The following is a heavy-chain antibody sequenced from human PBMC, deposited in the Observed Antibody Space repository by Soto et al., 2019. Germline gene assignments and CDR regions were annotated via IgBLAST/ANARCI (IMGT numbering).Heavy chain of an antibody. J-gene: IGHJ6*02. CDR2: INYSGNT. CDR3: ARTRNLDV. D-gene: IGHD1-1*01. CDR1: GESLSGYY. Sequence: QVQIQQWGAGLLKPSETLSLTCAVYGESLSGYYGNWIRQSPGKGLEWIGEINYSGNTNYNPSLKRRVTISIDMSKNQFSLKLSSVTAADTAVYYCARTRNLDVWGQGTTVIVSS. V-gene: IGHV4-34*01.